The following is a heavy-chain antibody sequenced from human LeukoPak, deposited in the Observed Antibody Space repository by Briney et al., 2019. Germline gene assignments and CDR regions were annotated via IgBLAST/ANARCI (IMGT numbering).Heavy chain of an antibody. Sequence: RGSLRLSCAASGFTFSSNYMNWVRQAPGKGLEWVSVIYSGGDTYYADSVKGRFTISRDNSKSILYLQTNSLRAEDTAVYYCARGQLLPGPFDYWGQGTLVTVSS. V-gene: IGHV3-53*01. CDR2: IYSGGDT. D-gene: IGHD1-1*01. CDR1: GFTFSSNY. CDR3: ARGQLLPGPFDY. J-gene: IGHJ4*02.